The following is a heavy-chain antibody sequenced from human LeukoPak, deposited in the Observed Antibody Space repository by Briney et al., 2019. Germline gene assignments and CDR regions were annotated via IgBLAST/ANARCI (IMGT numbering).Heavy chain of an antibody. Sequence: ASVKVSCKASGYSFVLYGISWVRQAPGQGLEWMGWISGYNGNTNYAQKFQGRVTMTTDTSTSTVYMELRSLRSDDTAVYYCARDDNYGSGQPDDWGQGTLVTVSS. V-gene: IGHV1-18*01. CDR2: ISGYNGNT. D-gene: IGHD3-10*01. J-gene: IGHJ4*02. CDR3: ARDDNYGSGQPDD. CDR1: GYSFVLYG.